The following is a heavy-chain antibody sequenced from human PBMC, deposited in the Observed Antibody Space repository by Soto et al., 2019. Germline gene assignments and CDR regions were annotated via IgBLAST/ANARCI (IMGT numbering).Heavy chain of an antibody. CDR3: ARVTMIYGNWFDP. J-gene: IGHJ5*02. D-gene: IGHD3-22*01. Sequence: QVQLQESGPGLVKPSETLSLTCTVSGGSVSSGSYYWSWIRQPPGKGLEWIGYIYYSGSTNYNPSLKSRVTISVDTSKNQFSLKLRSVTVADTALYYCARVTMIYGNWFDPWGQETLVTVSS. CDR2: IYYSGST. V-gene: IGHV4-61*01. CDR1: GGSVSSGSYY.